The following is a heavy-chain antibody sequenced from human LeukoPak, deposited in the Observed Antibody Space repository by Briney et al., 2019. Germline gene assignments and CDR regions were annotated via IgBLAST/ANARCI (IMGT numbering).Heavy chain of an antibody. D-gene: IGHD3-22*01. CDR3: ATDTYYYDSSGYLFYRNWFDP. J-gene: IGHJ5*02. CDR2: ISAQHGQT. CDR1: GYSENFDG. Sequence: ASVKVSCKTSGYSENFDGITWVRQVAGQGLEWIGWISAQHGQTEYAPNSQDRVTMTTDTYTNTAYMELRSLRSDDTAVYYCATDTYYYDSSGYLFYRNWFDPWGQGTLVTVSS. V-gene: IGHV1-18*01.